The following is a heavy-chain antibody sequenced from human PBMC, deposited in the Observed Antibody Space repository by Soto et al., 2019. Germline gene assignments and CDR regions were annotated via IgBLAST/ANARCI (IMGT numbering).Heavy chain of an antibody. CDR1: RGTFSSYA. D-gene: IGHD2-2*01. J-gene: IGHJ6*02. CDR2: IIPIFGTA. V-gene: IGHV1-69*12. Sequence: QVQLVQSGAEVKKPGSSVKVSCKASRGTFSSYAISWVRQAPGQGLEWMGGIIPIFGTANYAQNIQGRVTINADESTSTAYMELSRLRSDETGVYYCARDTIVLVPAAKIYYYSYGMDVWGQGTTVTVSS. CDR3: ARDTIVLVPAAKIYYYSYGMDV.